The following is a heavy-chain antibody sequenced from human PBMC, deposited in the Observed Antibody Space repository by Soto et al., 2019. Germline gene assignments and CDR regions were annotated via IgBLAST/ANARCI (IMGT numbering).Heavy chain of an antibody. CDR1: GVSISRYSYY. V-gene: IGHV4-39*01. Sequence: SETLSLTCTVSGVSISRYSYYWGWIRQPPGKGLDWIGSIYYSGNTNYNPSLKSRVTIFVDTSKNQVSLRLTSVTAADTAVYXCARXXXXXGPFXXXXXGXXVTVSS. J-gene: IGHJ5*02. CDR3: ARXXXXXGPFXX. CDR2: IYYSGNT.